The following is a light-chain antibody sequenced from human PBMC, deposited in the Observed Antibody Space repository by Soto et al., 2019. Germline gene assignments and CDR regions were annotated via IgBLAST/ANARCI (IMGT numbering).Light chain of an antibody. CDR3: QKYNRATFT. Sequence: DIQMTQSPSSLSASVGDRVTITCRASQGISNYLAWYQQKPGKVPKLLIYAASTLQSGVPSRFSGSGYGTDFTLTITSLQPEDVETYYCQKYNRATFTFGPGTRVDIK. V-gene: IGKV1-27*01. J-gene: IGKJ3*01. CDR2: AAS. CDR1: QGISNY.